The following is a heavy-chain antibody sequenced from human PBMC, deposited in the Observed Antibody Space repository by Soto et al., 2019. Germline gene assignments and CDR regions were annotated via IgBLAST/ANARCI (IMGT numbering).Heavy chain of an antibody. D-gene: IGHD2-15*01. Sequence: SQTLSLTCAFSGDSVSSNNIAWNWLRQSPWRGLEWLGRTYYRSKWYNEYAVSVRSRITINLDTSKNQFSLQLNSVTPEDTDVHYCARGRWSPFDYWGQGAQVPVSS. CDR2: TYYRSKWYN. V-gene: IGHV6-1*01. CDR3: ARGRWSPFDY. J-gene: IGHJ4*02. CDR1: GDSVSSNNIA.